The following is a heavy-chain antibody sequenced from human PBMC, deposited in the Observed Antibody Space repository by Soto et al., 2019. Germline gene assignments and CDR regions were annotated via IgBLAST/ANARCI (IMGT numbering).Heavy chain of an antibody. D-gene: IGHD3-16*01. CDR1: GFTFTYAW. J-gene: IGHJ4*02. Sequence: EVQLVESGGGLVKPGGSLTLSCAASGFTFTYAWMNWVRQAPGKGLEWVARIKSTANGGATDHAAPVKGRFTISRDDPKHTLYLKMNSLKMEDTAVYYGTTGLPPFVTHDGYWGQGTVVTVSS. CDR3: TTGLPPFVTHDGY. CDR2: IKSTANGGAT. V-gene: IGHV3-15*07.